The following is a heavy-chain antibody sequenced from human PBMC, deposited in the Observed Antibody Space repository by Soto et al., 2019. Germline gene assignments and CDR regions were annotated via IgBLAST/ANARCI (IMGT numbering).Heavy chain of an antibody. V-gene: IGHV5-51*01. D-gene: IGHD3-3*01. Sequence: PGESLKISCTASGYSFASYWIAWVRQVPGKGLEWMGIIYPGDSDVKYSPSFQGQVTISADKSISTAYLQWSSLKASDTAIYYCAIHDTDFWSGYPSRGWFDSWGQGTQVTVSS. J-gene: IGHJ5*01. CDR3: AIHDTDFWSGYPSRGWFDS. CDR2: IYPGDSDV. CDR1: GYSFASYW.